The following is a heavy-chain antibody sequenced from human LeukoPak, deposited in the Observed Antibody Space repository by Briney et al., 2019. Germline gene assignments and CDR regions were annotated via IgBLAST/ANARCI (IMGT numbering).Heavy chain of an antibody. V-gene: IGHV1-18*01. Sequence: ASVKVSFKASGYTFTSYGISWVRQAPGQGLEWMGWISAYNGNTNYAQKLQGRVTMTTDTSTSTAYMELRSLRSDDTAVYYCARDGPSWGDGDYGMDVWGQGTTVTVSS. CDR3: ARDGPSWGDGDYGMDV. D-gene: IGHD3-16*01. CDR2: ISAYNGNT. CDR1: GYTFTSYG. J-gene: IGHJ6*02.